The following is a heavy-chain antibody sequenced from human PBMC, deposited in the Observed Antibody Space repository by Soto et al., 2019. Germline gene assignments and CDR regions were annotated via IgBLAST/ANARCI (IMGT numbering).Heavy chain of an antibody. CDR3: AKIAYYDILTGSRKYNWFDP. V-gene: IGHV3-74*01. CDR1: GFTFSTYW. D-gene: IGHD3-9*01. Sequence: PGGSLRLSCAASGFTFSTYWMHWVRQAPGKGLVWVSRINSDGSNTDYADSVKGRFTISRDKSKNTLYLQMNSLRAEDTAVYYCAKIAYYDILTGSRKYNWFDPWGQGTLVTVSS. CDR2: INSDGSNT. J-gene: IGHJ5*02.